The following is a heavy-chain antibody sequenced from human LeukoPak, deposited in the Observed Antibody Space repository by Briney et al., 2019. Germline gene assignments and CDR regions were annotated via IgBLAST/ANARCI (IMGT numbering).Heavy chain of an antibody. CDR1: GYTFTSYG. V-gene: IGHV3-33*05. CDR2: ISYDGSTD. CDR3: ARDLDY. J-gene: IGHJ4*02. Sequence: GGSLRLSCAASGYTFTSYGMHWVRQAPGKGLEWVAVISYDGSTDYYAESVKGRFTISRDNSKNSLYLQMNSLRAEDTAVYYCARDLDYWGQGTLVTVSS.